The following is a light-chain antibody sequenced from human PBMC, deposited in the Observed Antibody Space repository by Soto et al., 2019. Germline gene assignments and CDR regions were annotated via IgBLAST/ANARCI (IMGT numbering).Light chain of an antibody. J-gene: IGKJ1*01. CDR3: QQYNDYPWT. CDR1: QSISSW. V-gene: IGKV1-5*03. Sequence: DIQMTQSPSTQSASVGDRVTITCRASQSISSWLAWYQQKPGKVPKLLIYKASSSESGVPSRFSGSGSGTEFTLTISSLQPDGFATYYCQQYNDYPWTFGQGTKVEIK. CDR2: KAS.